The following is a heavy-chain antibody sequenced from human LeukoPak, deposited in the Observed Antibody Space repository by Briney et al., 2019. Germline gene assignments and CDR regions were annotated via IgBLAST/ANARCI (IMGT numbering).Heavy chain of an antibody. CDR2: INPSGGST. CDR1: GYXFTSYS. CDR3: ARDSLRTAIAMAGGNWFDP. Sequence: ASVKVSCKASGYXFTSYSMSWVRQAPGQGLEWMGIINPSGGSTTYAEKFQGRVTMTRDTSTSTVYMELSSLRSEDTAVYYCARDSLRTAIAMAGGNWFDPWGQGTLVTVSS. D-gene: IGHD6-19*01. J-gene: IGHJ5*02. V-gene: IGHV1-46*01.